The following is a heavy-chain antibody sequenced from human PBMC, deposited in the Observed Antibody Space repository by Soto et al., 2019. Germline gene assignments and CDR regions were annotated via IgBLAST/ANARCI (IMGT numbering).Heavy chain of an antibody. V-gene: IGHV4-59*01. D-gene: IGHD3-10*01. J-gene: IGHJ5*02. CDR1: GGSISSYY. CDR2: IYYSGST. Sequence: TLSLTCTDSGGSISSYYWSWIRQPPGKGLEWIGYIYYSGSTNYNPSLKSRVTISVDTSKTQFSLKLSSVTAADTAVYYCARDRSSVGDWWFDPWGQGTLVTVSS. CDR3: ARDRSSVGDWWFDP.